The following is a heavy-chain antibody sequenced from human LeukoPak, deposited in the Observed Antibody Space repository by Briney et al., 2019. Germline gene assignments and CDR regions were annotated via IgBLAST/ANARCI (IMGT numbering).Heavy chain of an antibody. CDR3: ASLYTTVVTANWFDP. J-gene: IGHJ5*02. CDR2: ISYTGST. V-gene: IGHV4-39*01. D-gene: IGHD4-23*01. CDR1: GGSISSSSYY. Sequence: SETLSLTCTVPGGSISSSSYYWAWIRQPPGERLEWIGSISYTGSTYYNSSLNSRVTISVDTSKNQFSLKLSSVTAADTAVYYCASLYTTVVTANWFDPWGQGTLVTVSS.